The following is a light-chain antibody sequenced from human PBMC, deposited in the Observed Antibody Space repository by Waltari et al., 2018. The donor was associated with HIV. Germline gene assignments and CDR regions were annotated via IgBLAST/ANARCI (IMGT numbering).Light chain of an antibody. CDR3: QQGALTPRTPRT. V-gene: IGKV1-39*01. CDR2: AAS. J-gene: IGKJ1*01. CDR1: QSIGNY. Sequence: IQMTQSPSSLSASLGDRVTITCRASQSIGNYVNWYQQKPGKAPNLLIYAASRLQRGVPSRFSGSGSGTDFTLIISDLQPEDYATYYCQQGALTPRTPRTFGQGTKVEV.